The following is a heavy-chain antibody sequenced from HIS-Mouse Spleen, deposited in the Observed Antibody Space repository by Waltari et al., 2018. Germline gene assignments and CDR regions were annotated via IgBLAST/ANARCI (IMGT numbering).Heavy chain of an antibody. CDR2: IYHSGRT. V-gene: IGHV4-38-2*02. Sequence: QVQLQESGPGLVKPSETLSLTCTVSGYSISSGYYWGWIRQPPGKGLEWIGSIYHSGRTYYNPSLKSRVTLSVDTSKNQFSLKLSSVTAADTAVYYCASSEITIAAPSYYFDYWGQGTLVTVSS. D-gene: IGHD6-6*01. CDR1: GYSISSGYY. J-gene: IGHJ4*02. CDR3: ASSEITIAAPSYYFDY.